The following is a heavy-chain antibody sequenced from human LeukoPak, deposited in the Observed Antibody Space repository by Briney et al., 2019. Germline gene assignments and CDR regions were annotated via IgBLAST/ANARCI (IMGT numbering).Heavy chain of an antibody. CDR2: ITISGHTK. CDR1: AFALSTYE. J-gene: IGHJ5*02. CDR3: ARGDPHADL. Sequence: GRSLRLSCAAPAFALSTYEMNWVSQGAGKGWDWNAEITISGHTKNYAGSVKGRFTISRDNARTSLYLQMNSLRVEDTGVYYCARGDPHADLWGQGNLVTVSS. V-gene: IGHV3-48*03.